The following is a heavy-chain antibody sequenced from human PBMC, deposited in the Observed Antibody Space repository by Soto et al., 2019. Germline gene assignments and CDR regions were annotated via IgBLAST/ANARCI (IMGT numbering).Heavy chain of an antibody. CDR1: GYSFTSYW. CDR3: AKVDTAMVNGFDY. V-gene: IGHV5-51*01. D-gene: IGHD5-18*01. CDR2: IYPGDSDT. J-gene: IGHJ4*02. Sequence: GESLKISCKGSGYSFTSYWIGWVRQIPGKGLEWMGIIYPGDSDTRYSPSFQGQVTISADKSISTAYLQWSSLKASDTAMYYCAKVDTAMVNGFDYWGQGSLVTVSS.